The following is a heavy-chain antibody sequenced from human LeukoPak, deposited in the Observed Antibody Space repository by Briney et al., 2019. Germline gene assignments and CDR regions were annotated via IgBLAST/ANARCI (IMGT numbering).Heavy chain of an antibody. J-gene: IGHJ6*02. CDR1: GYTFTSYG. D-gene: IGHD3-10*01. CDR3: ARDEAITMVRGVIKYYYYGMDV. V-gene: IGHV1-18*01. CDR2: ISAYNGNT. Sequence: ASVKVSCKASGYTFTSYGISWVRQAPGQGLEWMGWISAYNGNTNYAQKLQGRVTMTTDTPTSTAYMELRSLRSDDTAVYYCARDEAITMVRGVIKYYYYGMDVWGQGTTVTVSS.